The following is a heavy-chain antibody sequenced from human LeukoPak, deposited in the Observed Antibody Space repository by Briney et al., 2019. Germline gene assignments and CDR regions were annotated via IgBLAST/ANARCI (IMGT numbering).Heavy chain of an antibody. CDR2: IYYSGST. Sequence: PSETLSLTCTVSGGSISSSSYYWGWIRQPPGKGLEWIGSIYYSGSTYYNPSLKSRVTISVDTSKNQFSLKLSSVTAADTAVYYCAREDIAAAGTDEDWYFDLWGRGTLVTVSS. J-gene: IGHJ2*01. CDR3: AREDIAAAGTDEDWYFDL. D-gene: IGHD6-13*01. CDR1: GGSISSSSYY. V-gene: IGHV4-39*07.